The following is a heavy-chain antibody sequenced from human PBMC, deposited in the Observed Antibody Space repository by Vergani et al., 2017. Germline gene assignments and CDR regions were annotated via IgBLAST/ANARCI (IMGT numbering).Heavy chain of an antibody. CDR1: GFTFSDYY. D-gene: IGHD2/OR15-2a*01. V-gene: IGHV3-11*04. Sequence: QLEESGGGLVKPGGSLRLSCAASGFTFSDYYMTWIRQGPGKGLECVSFISSSGRTVQYADSVTGRFTISRDHAKNSLYLQMSSLRGEDTAVYYCAWGCSSTTCNYSHAMDVWGQGTTVTVSS. CDR3: AWGCSSTTCNYSHAMDV. J-gene: IGHJ6*02. CDR2: ISSSGRTV.